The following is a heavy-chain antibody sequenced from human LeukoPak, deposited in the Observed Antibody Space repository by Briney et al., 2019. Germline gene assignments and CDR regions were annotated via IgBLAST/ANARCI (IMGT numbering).Heavy chain of an antibody. V-gene: IGHV4-30-2*01. Sequence: SQTLSLTCTVSGGSISSGGYYWSWIRQPPGKGLEWIGYIYHSGSTYYNPSLKSRVTISVDRSKNQFSLKLSSVTAADTAVYYCARQVFWSGYSLDYFDYWGQGTLVTVSS. J-gene: IGHJ4*02. CDR3: ARQVFWSGYSLDYFDY. CDR2: IYHSGST. D-gene: IGHD3-3*01. CDR1: GGSISSGGYY.